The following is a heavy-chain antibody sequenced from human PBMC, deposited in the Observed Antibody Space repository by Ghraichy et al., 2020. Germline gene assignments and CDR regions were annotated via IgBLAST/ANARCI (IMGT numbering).Heavy chain of an antibody. CDR3: ASSAWRKGPYFQH. CDR1: GGSFNGYY. CDR2: INHSGST. Sequence: SETLSLTCAVDGGSFNGYYWSWIRQPPGKGLEWIGEINHSGSTNYNASLKSRATMSVDSSKNQFSLNLSSVTAADSAVYYCASSAWRKGPYFQHWGQGTLVTISS. J-gene: IGHJ1*01. D-gene: IGHD6-19*01. V-gene: IGHV4-34*01.